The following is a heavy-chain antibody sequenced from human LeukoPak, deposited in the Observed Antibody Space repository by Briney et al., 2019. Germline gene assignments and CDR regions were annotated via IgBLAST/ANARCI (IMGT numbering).Heavy chain of an antibody. D-gene: IGHD3-16*02. Sequence: SQTHSLTCTVSGGSISSGGYYWSWIRQHPGKGLEWIGYIYYRGSTYYNPSLRSRVTISVDTSKNQFSLKLSSVTAADTAVYYCARNSGYDYVWGSYRDYSGMDVWGQGTTVTV. CDR3: ARNSGYDYVWGSYRDYSGMDV. J-gene: IGHJ6*02. CDR1: GGSISSGGYY. V-gene: IGHV4-31*03. CDR2: IYYRGST.